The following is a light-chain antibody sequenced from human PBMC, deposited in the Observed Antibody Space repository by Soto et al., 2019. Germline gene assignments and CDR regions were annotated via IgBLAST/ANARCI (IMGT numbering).Light chain of an antibody. CDR3: SSYTSSSTRV. CDR2: EVS. V-gene: IGLV2-14*01. CDR1: SNDAGGYNY. Sequence: QSALTQPASLSVSPGQSITISCTGTSNDAGGYNYVSWHQQHPGKAPKLMIYEVSNRPSGVSNRFSGSKSVNTATLTISGLQAEDEADYYCSSYTSSSTRVFGTGTKVTVL. J-gene: IGLJ1*01.